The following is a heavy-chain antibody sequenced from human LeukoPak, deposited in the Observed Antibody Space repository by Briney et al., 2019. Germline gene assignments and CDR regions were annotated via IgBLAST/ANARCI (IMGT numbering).Heavy chain of an antibody. J-gene: IGHJ5*02. CDR2: IIPIFGTA. D-gene: IGHD6-25*01. V-gene: IGHV1-69*13. CDR3: ARGASGLPLPSWFDP. CDR1: GGTFISYA. Sequence: SVKVSCKASGGTFISYAISWVRQAPGQGLEWMGGIIPIFGTASYAQKFQGRVTITADESTSTAYMELSSLRSEDTAVYYCARGASGLPLPSWFDPWGQGTLVTVSS.